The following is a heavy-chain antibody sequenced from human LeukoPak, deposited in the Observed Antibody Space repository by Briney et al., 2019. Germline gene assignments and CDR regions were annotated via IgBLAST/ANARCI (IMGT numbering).Heavy chain of an antibody. CDR2: IIPIFGTA. Sequence: GASVKVSCKASGGTFSSYAISWVRQAPGQGLEWMGGIIPIFGTANYAQKFQGRVTITADKSTSTAYMELSSLRSEDTAVYYCARGSIAAAGCFDYWGQGTLVTVSS. V-gene: IGHV1-69*06. CDR1: GGTFSSYA. D-gene: IGHD6-13*01. CDR3: ARGSIAAAGCFDY. J-gene: IGHJ4*02.